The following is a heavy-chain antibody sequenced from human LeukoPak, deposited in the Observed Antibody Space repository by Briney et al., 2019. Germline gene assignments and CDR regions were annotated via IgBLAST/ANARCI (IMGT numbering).Heavy chain of an antibody. J-gene: IGHJ4*02. V-gene: IGHV4-34*01. D-gene: IGHD3-9*01. CDR3: ARHTINYDILTGYYPYYLDY. Sequence: PSETLSLTCAVYGGSFSGYYWSWIRQPPGKGLEWIGEINHSGSTNYNPSLKSRVTISVDTSKNQFSLKLSSVTAADTAVYYCARHTINYDILTGYYPYYLDYWGQGTLVTVSS. CDR2: INHSGST. CDR1: GGSFSGYY.